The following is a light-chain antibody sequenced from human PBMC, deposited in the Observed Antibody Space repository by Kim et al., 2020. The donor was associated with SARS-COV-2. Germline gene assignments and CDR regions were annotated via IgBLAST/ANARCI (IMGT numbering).Light chain of an antibody. J-gene: IGLJ1*01. Sequence: SYELTQPPSVSVSPGQTASITCSGDKLGDKYACWYQQKPGQSPVLVIYQDSKRPSGISERFSGSNSGNTATLTISGTQAMDEADYYCQAWDSSTHVFGTG. CDR2: QDS. CDR3: QAWDSSTHV. V-gene: IGLV3-1*01. CDR1: KLGDKY.